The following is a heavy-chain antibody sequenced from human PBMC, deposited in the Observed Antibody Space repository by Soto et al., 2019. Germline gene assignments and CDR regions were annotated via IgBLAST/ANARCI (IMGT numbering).Heavy chain of an antibody. J-gene: IGHJ6*03. CDR1: GGSISSSSYY. D-gene: IGHD4-17*01. CDR2: IYYSGST. Sequence: TSETLSLTCTVSGGSISSSSYYWGWIRQPPGKGLEWIGSIYYSGSTYYNPSLKSRVTISVGTSKNQFSLKLSSVTAADTAVYYCARARGVTTSLGYMDVWGKGTTVTVSS. V-gene: IGHV4-39*01. CDR3: ARARGVTTSLGYMDV.